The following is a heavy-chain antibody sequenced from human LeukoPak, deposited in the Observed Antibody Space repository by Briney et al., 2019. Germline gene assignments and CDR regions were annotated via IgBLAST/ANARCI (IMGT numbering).Heavy chain of an antibody. D-gene: IGHD2-15*01. CDR1: GFSFSSYW. Sequence: GGSLRLSCAASGFSFSSYWMHWVRQAPGKGMGWVSRINSDVSSTSYADSVKGRFTISRDNAKNTLYLQMNSLRAEDTAVYYCARATLFPGCSGGSCYQYYFDYWGQGTLVTVSS. V-gene: IGHV3-74*01. CDR3: ARATLFPGCSGGSCYQYYFDY. J-gene: IGHJ4*02. CDR2: INSDVSST.